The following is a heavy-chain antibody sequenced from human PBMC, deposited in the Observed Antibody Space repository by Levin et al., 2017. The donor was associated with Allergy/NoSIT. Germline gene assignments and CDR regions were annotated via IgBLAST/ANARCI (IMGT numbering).Heavy chain of an antibody. CDR1: GFTFSSYA. Sequence: GESLKISCAASGFTFSSYAMSWVRQAPGKGLEWVSGISGSGGSTHYADSVKGRFTISRDNSKNTLYLQMNSLRAEDTAIYYCAKTYSSSWPYYFDYWGQGTLVTVSS. CDR3: AKTYSSSWPYYFDY. J-gene: IGHJ4*02. CDR2: ISGSGGST. D-gene: IGHD6-13*01. V-gene: IGHV3-23*01.